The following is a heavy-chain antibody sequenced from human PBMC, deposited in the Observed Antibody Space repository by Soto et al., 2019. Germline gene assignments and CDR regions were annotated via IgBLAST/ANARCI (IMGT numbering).Heavy chain of an antibody. D-gene: IGHD3-22*01. CDR1: GFTFTSYS. J-gene: IGHJ4*02. CDR3: AKDGDSIRRTKPLDY. Sequence: PGGSLRLSCAASGFTFTSYSMCWVRQAPGKGLEWVSSISVSGDRTFYADSVKGRFTISRDNSGNTLHLQMNSLRAEDTAVYYCAKDGDSIRRTKPLDYWGQGTLVTVSS. CDR2: ISVSGDRT. V-gene: IGHV3-23*01.